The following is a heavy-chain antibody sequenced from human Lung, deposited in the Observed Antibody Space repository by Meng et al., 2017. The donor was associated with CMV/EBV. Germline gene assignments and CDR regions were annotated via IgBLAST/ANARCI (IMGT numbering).Heavy chain of an antibody. D-gene: IGHD3-16*01. Sequence: SETLSLTCAVYGGSFSGYYWSWIRQPPGKGLEWIGEINHSGSTNYNPSLKSRVTISVDTSKNQFPLKLSSVTAADTAVYYCAGEQGAFWGQGPLVTVSS. CDR1: GGSFSGYY. J-gene: IGHJ4*02. V-gene: IGHV4-34*01. CDR2: INHSGST. CDR3: AGEQGAF.